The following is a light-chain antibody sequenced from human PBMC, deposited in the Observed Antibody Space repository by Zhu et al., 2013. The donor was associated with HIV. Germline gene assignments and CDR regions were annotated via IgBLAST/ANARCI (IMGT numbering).Light chain of an antibody. J-gene: IGKJ4*01. V-gene: IGKV1-17*01. CDR1: QGIRND. Sequence: DVQMSQSPSSLSAFVGDKVTITCRASQGIRNDLGWYQHKPGKAPKRLIYTASSLQSGVSSRFSGSGSGTHFTLTISSLQPEDFATYFCLQHNSYPLTFGGGTKVEIK. CDR2: TAS. CDR3: LQHNSYPLT.